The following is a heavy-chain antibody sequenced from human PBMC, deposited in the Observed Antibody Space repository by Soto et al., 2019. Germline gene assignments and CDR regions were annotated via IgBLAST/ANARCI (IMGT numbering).Heavy chain of an antibody. CDR1: GFTFSSYG. D-gene: IGHD6-19*01. CDR2: ISYDGSNK. CDR3: AKDSHSSGWYFDY. V-gene: IGHV3-30*18. J-gene: IGHJ4*02. Sequence: PGGSLRLSCAASGFTFSSYGMHWVRQAPGKGLEWVAVISYDGSNKYYADSVKGRFTISRDNSKNTLYLQMNSLRAEDTAVYYCAKDSHSSGWYFDYWGQGTLVTVSS.